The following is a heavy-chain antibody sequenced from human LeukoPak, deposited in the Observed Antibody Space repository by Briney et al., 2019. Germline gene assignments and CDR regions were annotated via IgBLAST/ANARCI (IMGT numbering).Heavy chain of an antibody. CDR1: GGTFSSYA. V-gene: IGHV1-69*13. J-gene: IGHJ3*02. Sequence: WASVKVSCKASGGTFSSYAISWVRQAPGQGLEWMGGIIPIFGTANYAQKFQGRVTITADESTSTAYMELSSLRSEDTAVYYCARESSSPGAFDIWGQGTMVTVSS. CDR3: ARESSSPGAFDI. D-gene: IGHD6-6*01. CDR2: IIPIFGTA.